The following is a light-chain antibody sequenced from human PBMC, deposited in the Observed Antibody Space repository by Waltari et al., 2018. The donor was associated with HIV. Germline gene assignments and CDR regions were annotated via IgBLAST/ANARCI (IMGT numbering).Light chain of an antibody. CDR3: TSYSYSHHFA. V-gene: IGLV2-14*01. Sequence: QSVLTQPASVSGSPGQSISISCTGTDREIGFSNFVSWYHHLPGKAPRLIIYRGTARASGISSRFSAAKSGNTASLSISGLQLEDEGDYYCTSYSYSHHFAFGGGTTLTVL. CDR1: DREIGFSNF. J-gene: IGLJ3*02. CDR2: RGT.